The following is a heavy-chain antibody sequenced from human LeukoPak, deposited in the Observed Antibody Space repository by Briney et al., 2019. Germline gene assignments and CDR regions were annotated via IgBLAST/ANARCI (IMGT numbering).Heavy chain of an antibody. CDR1: GGSLSSYY. D-gene: IGHD3-3*02. V-gene: IGHV4-59*01. CDR3: ARAFYPGYYSYMAV. J-gene: IGHJ6*03. CDR2: IYYSVST. Sequence: SETLSLTCTVSGGSLSSYYWSWLRQPPGTGLEWIGYIYYSVSTNYHPSLKSRVTISVYTSKNQFSLKLSSVTAADTAVYYCARAFYPGYYSYMAVWGKGTTVTVSS.